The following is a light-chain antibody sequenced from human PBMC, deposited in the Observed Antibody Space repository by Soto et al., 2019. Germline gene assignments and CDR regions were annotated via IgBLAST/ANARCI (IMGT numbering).Light chain of an antibody. Sequence: EIVMTQSPATLSVSQGERATLSCRASQSVSSNLAWYQQKPGQAPRLLIYGASTRATGIPARFSGSGSGTDFTLTISSLEPEDFAVYYCQQRRNTFGQGTRLEIK. CDR1: QSVSSN. CDR3: QQRRNT. CDR2: GAS. V-gene: IGKV3-15*01. J-gene: IGKJ5*01.